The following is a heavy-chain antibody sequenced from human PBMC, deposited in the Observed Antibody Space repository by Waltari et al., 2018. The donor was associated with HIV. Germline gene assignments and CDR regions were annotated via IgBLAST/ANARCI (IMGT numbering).Heavy chain of an antibody. CDR2: IYRTGFT. J-gene: IGHJ4*02. D-gene: IGHD2-2*03. V-gene: IGHV3-53*02. CDR1: GLTVSSNY. CDR3: ARVDMSLGGGFDY. Sequence: EVNLVETGGGLIQPGGSLTLSCVASGLTVSSNYMSWVRQAPGKGLEWVSVIYRTGFTSYADSVKGRFTISRDSSKDTLFLHMNSLRVEDTAVYYCARVDMSLGGGFDYWGQGTLVTVSS.